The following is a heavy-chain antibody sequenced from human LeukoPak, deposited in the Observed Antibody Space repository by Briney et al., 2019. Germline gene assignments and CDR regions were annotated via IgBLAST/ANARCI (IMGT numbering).Heavy chain of an antibody. J-gene: IGHJ4*02. CDR1: GASISSYY. CDR3: ASSSTWYYFDF. V-gene: IGHV4-59*01. CDR2: IYYSGST. Sequence: PSETLSLTCTVSGASISSYYWSWFRQPPGKGLEWIGYIYYSGSTNYNPSLKSRVTISVDTSKNQFSLKLSSMTAADTAVYYCASSSTWYYFDFWGQGALVTVSS. D-gene: IGHD6-13*01.